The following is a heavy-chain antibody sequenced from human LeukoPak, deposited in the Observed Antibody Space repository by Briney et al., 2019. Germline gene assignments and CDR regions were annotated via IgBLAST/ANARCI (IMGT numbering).Heavy chain of an antibody. CDR3: AKDPEDGYNYGGFDY. J-gene: IGHJ4*02. CDR2: ISSSSYI. CDR1: GFTFSSYS. D-gene: IGHD5-24*01. Sequence: GGSLRLSCAASGFTFSSYSMNWVRQAPGKGLEWVSSISSSSYIYYADSVKGRFTISRDNAKNSLYLQMNSLRAEDTALYYCAKDPEDGYNYGGFDYWGQGTLVTVSS. V-gene: IGHV3-21*04.